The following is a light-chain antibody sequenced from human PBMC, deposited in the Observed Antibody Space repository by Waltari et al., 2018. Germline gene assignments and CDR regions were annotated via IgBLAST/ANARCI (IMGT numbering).Light chain of an antibody. Sequence: QSVLTQPPSASGTPGQRVTISCSGSSSNIGSNALNWYQHLPGTAPKLLSYSHDQRPSGVPDRFSGPKSGTSASLAITGLQSEDEAHYYCASWDDSLNGYVFGTGTKVTVL. CDR3: ASWDDSLNGYV. V-gene: IGLV1-44*01. CDR2: SHD. J-gene: IGLJ1*01. CDR1: SSNIGSNA.